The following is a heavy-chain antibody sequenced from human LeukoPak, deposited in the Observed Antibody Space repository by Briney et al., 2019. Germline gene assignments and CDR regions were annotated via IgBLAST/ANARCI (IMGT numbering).Heavy chain of an antibody. CDR1: GFTFSSYG. CDR2: ISYDGSNK. J-gene: IGHJ4*02. Sequence: GGSLRLSCAASGFTFSSYGMHWVRQAPGKGLEWVAVISYDGSNKYYADSVKGRFTISRDNSKNTLYLQMNSLRAEDTAVYYCANRGGSYYYDSSGWGYFDYWGQGTLVTVSS. D-gene: IGHD3-22*01. V-gene: IGHV3-30*18. CDR3: ANRGGSYYYDSSGWGYFDY.